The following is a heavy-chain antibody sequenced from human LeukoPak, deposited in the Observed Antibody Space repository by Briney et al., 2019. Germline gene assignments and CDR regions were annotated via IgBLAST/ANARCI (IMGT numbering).Heavy chain of an antibody. J-gene: IGHJ4*02. CDR2: IYYSGSS. CDR3: ARVTTVTTAYFDY. D-gene: IGHD4-11*01. V-gene: IGHV4-59*05. Sequence: SETLSLTCTISGGSISSYYWSWIRQPAGKGLEWIGSIYYSGSSYYNPSLKSRVTISVDTSKNQFSLKLSSVTAADTAVYYCARVTTVTTAYFDYWGQGTLVTVSS. CDR1: GGSISSYY.